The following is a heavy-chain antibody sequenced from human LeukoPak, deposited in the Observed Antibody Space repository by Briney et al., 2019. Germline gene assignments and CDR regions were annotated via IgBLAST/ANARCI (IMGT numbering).Heavy chain of an antibody. CDR1: GFTFSSYE. Sequence: GGSLRLSCAASGFTFSSYEMNWVRQAPGKGLEWVSYISSSGSTTHYADSVKGRFTISRDNSKNTLSLQMNSLRAEDTAVYYCAKFKDRGSFDYWGQGTLVTVSS. CDR3: AKFKDRGSFDY. V-gene: IGHV3-48*03. D-gene: IGHD2-15*01. J-gene: IGHJ4*02. CDR2: ISSSGSTT.